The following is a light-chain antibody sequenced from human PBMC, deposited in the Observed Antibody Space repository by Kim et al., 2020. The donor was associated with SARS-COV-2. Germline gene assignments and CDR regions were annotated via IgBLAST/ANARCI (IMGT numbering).Light chain of an antibody. CDR1: HHIRTS. CDR3: QQYNMDPLT. Sequence: DIQMTQSPSTMSASVADSVTITCRASHHIRTSLAWYQQKPGKAPKLLMYDASTLESGVSSRFSGTGSGTEFTLTISSLQPDDFATYFCQQYNMDPLTFGGGTKVDIK. J-gene: IGKJ4*01. V-gene: IGKV1-5*01. CDR2: DAS.